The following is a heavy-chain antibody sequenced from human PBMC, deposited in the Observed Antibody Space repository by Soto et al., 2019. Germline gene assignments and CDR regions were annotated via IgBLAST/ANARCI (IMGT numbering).Heavy chain of an antibody. CDR3: ARAVVTKYDY. D-gene: IGHD2-15*01. Sequence: SETLSLTCAVSGGSISSGGYSWSWIRQPPGKGLEWIGYIYHSGSTYYNPSLKSRVTISVDRSKNQFSLRLSSVTAADTAVYYCARAVVTKYDYWGQGTLVTVSS. CDR1: GGSISSGGYS. V-gene: IGHV4-30-2*01. CDR2: IYHSGST. J-gene: IGHJ4*02.